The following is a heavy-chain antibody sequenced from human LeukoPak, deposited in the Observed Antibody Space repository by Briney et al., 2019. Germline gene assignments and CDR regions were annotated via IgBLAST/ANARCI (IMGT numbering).Heavy chain of an antibody. D-gene: IGHD3-22*01. CDR3: ARAISMMMHWSFDY. CDR1: GYSISSGYY. CDR2: IYHSGST. Sequence: PSETLSLTCTVSGYSISSGYYWGWIRQPPGKGLEWIGSIYHSGSTYYNPSLKSRVTISVDTSKNQFSLKLSSVTAADTAVYYCARAISMMMHWSFDYWGQGILVTVSS. J-gene: IGHJ4*02. V-gene: IGHV4-38-2*02.